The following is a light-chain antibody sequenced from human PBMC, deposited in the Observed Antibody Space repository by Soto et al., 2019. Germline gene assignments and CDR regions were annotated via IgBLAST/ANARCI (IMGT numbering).Light chain of an antibody. Sequence: IVLTQSPGTLSLSPGERATLSCRASQSVTNSYLAWYRQKPGQAPRLLLYGASSRATGVPDRFSGSGSGTDFTLTISRLEPEDFAVYYCQQYGTSPWTFGQGTKVDIK. J-gene: IGKJ1*01. CDR2: GAS. V-gene: IGKV3-20*01. CDR1: QSVTNSY. CDR3: QQYGTSPWT.